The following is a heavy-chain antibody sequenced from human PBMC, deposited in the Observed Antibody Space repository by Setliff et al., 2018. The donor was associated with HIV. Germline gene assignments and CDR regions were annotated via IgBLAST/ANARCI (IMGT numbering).Heavy chain of an antibody. V-gene: IGHV3-74*01. D-gene: IGHD3-22*01. CDR3: AGSRGYFVKAD. CDR1: GFSFSDFW. CDR2: VYSAGTTT. J-gene: IGHJ4*02. Sequence: PGGTLRLTCAASGFSFSDFWMHWVRQVPGKGLAWVSRVYSAGTTTTYADSVKGRFTISRDNVKNSLYLQMNSLRGDDTAVYYCAGSRGYFVKADWGQGTLVTVSS.